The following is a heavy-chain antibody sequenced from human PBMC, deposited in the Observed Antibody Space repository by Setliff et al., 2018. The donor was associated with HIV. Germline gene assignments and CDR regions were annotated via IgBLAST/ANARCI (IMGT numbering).Heavy chain of an antibody. CDR2: IYTSGST. Sequence: PSETLSLTCTVSGGSISSGSYYWSWIRQPAGKGLEWIGHIYTSGSTNYNPSLKSRVTISVDTSKNQFSLKLSSVTAADTAVYYCARHGCSSVTCYHYYQYMDVWGEGTAVTVSS. CDR1: GGSISSGSYY. D-gene: IGHD2-2*01. V-gene: IGHV4-61*09. CDR3: ARHGCSSVTCYHYYQYMDV. J-gene: IGHJ6*03.